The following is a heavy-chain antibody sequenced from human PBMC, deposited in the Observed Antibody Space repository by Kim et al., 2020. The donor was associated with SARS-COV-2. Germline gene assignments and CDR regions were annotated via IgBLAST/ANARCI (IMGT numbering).Heavy chain of an antibody. D-gene: IGHD3-10*01. Sequence: SQTLSLTCTVSGGSISSTSHYWSWIRQYPGKGLEWIGYIYYSGGTYYNPSLKSRVTISVDTSKNQFSLRLTSVTAADTAVYYCARVNPLLWFGELLNPSDLDVWGQGTTVIVSS. J-gene: IGHJ6*02. CDR2: IYYSGGT. CDR1: GGSISSTSHY. V-gene: IGHV4-31*03. CDR3: ARVNPLLWFGELLNPSDLDV.